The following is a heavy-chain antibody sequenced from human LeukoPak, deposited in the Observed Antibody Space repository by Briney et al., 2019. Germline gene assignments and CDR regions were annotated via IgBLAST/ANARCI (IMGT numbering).Heavy chain of an antibody. J-gene: IGHJ3*02. CDR2: ISSSVSTV. V-gene: IGHV3-48*03. CDR1: GFTFSSYE. Sequence: GGSLRLSCAASGFTFSSYEMNWVRQAPGKGLEWVSYISSSVSTVYYADSVKGRFTISRDDAKNSLYLQMNSLRVEDAAVYYCARGGYCSGTTCYLFNAFDIWGRGTTVTVSS. D-gene: IGHD2-2*01. CDR3: ARGGYCSGTTCYLFNAFDI.